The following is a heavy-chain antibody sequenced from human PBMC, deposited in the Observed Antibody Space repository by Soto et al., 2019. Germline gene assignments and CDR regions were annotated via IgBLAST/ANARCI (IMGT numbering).Heavy chain of an antibody. V-gene: IGHV1-8*01. CDR3: ARGYGSGSYYGGDPWYYFDY. CDR2: MNPNSGNT. D-gene: IGHD3-10*01. CDR1: GYTFTSYD. Sequence: GASVKVSCKASGYTFTSYDINWVRQATGQGLEWMGWMNPNSGNTGYAQKFQGRVTMTRNTSISTAYMELSSLRSEDTAVYYCARGYGSGSYYGGDPWYYFDYWGQGTLVTVSS. J-gene: IGHJ4*02.